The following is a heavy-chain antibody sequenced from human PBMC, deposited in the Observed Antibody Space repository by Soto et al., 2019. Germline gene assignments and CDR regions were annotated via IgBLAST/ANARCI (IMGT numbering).Heavy chain of an antibody. CDR1: GFTFSSYA. Sequence: GGSLRLSCAASGFTFSSYAMSWVRQAPGKGLEWVSAISGSGGSTYYADSVKGRFTISRDNSKNTLYLQMNSLRAEDTAVYYCAKARYGSGYRYSLHYWGQGTLVTVSS. J-gene: IGHJ4*02. D-gene: IGHD2-21*02. CDR2: ISGSGGST. CDR3: AKARYGSGYRYSLHY. V-gene: IGHV3-23*01.